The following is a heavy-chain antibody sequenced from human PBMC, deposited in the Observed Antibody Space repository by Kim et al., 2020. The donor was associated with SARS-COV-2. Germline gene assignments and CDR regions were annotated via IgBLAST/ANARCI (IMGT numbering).Heavy chain of an antibody. CDR1: GFTFSSYG. Sequence: GGSLRLSCAASGFTFSSYGMHWVRQAPGKGLEWVADIWYDGSNKYYADSVKGRFTISRDNSKNTLYLQMNSLRAEDTAVYYCAKGRSGSLLDNWGQGTLVTVSS. CDR3: AKGRSGSLLDN. J-gene: IGHJ4*02. D-gene: IGHD1-26*01. V-gene: IGHV3-33*06. CDR2: IWYDGSNK.